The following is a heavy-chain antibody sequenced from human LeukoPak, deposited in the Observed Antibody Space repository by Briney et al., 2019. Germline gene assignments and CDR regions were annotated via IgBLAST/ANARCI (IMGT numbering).Heavy chain of an antibody. D-gene: IGHD3-22*01. CDR3: ARDVNYYDSSGYYQRYFDY. V-gene: IGHV3-21*01. Sequence: GGSLRLSCAASGFTFSSYSMNWVRQAPGKGLEWVSSISSSSSYIYYADSVKGRFTISRDNAKNSLYLQMNSLRAEDTAVYYCARDVNYYDSSGYYQRYFDYWGQGTLVTVPS. CDR2: ISSSSSYI. CDR1: GFTFSSYS. J-gene: IGHJ4*02.